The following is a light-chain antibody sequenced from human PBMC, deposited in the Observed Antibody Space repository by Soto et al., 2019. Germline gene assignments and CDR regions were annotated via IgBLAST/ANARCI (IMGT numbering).Light chain of an antibody. CDR1: SNDVGAYKY. CDR3: SSYTSTSTL. V-gene: IGLV2-14*01. CDR2: EVS. J-gene: IGLJ3*02. Sequence: QCALTQPASESGSPGQSITISCTGTSNDVGAYKYVSWYQQLPGKAPKLMIYEVSNRPSGVSNRFSGSKSGNTASLTISGLQAEDEADYYCSSYTSTSTLFGGGTKVTVL.